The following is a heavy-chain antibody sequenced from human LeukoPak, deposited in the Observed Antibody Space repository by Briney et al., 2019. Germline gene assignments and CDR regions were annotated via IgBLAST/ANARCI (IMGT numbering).Heavy chain of an antibody. J-gene: IGHJ5*02. D-gene: IGHD2-15*01. V-gene: IGHV4-59*01. CDR3: ARARPLYCSGGSCDWFDP. Sequence: PSETLSLTCTVSGGSISSYYWSWIRQPPGKGLEWIGYIYYSGSTNYNPSPKSRVTISVDTSKNQFSLKLSSVTAADTAVYYCARARPLYCSGGSCDWFDPWGQGTLVTVSS. CDR2: IYYSGST. CDR1: GGSISSYY.